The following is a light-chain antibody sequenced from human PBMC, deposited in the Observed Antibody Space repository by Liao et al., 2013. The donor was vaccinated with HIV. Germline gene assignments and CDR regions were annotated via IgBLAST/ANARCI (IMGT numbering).Light chain of an antibody. J-gene: IGLJ2*01. CDR3: QAWDRNTAI. V-gene: IGLV3-21*01. CDR2: YNN. CDR1: NIGSKR. Sequence: SYELTQPPSVSVAPGKTARITCGGNNIGSKRVHWYQQRPGQAPVVVIFYNNDRPSGIPERFSGSNSGNTATLTISGTQPMDEADYYCQAWDRNTAIFGGGTKLTVL.